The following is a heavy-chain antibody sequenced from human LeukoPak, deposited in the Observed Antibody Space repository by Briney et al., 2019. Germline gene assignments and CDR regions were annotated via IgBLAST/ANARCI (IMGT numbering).Heavy chain of an antibody. CDR2: INPNSGGT. D-gene: IGHD6-6*01. V-gene: IGHV1-2*06. J-gene: IGHJ6*03. Sequence: ASVKVSCKASGYTFTGYYMHWVRQAPGQGLEWMGRINPNSGGTKNAQKFQGRVTMTRDTSISIAYMELSRLRSDDTAVYYCARDLRPRGYYYYMDVWGKGTTVTVSS. CDR1: GYTFTGYY. CDR3: ARDLRPRGYYYYMDV.